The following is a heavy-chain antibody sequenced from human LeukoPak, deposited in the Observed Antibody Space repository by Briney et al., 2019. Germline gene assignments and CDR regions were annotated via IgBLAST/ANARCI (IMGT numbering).Heavy chain of an antibody. CDR3: ARVFQKQLADY. CDR2: INPNSGGT. D-gene: IGHD6-13*01. CDR1: GYTFTAHY. J-gene: IGHJ4*02. V-gene: IGHV1-2*02. Sequence: ASVKVSCKASGYTFTAHYIHWVRQAPGQGLEWMGWINPNSGGTKYAQKFQGRVTMTRDTSISTAYMEVSRLRSDDTAVYYCARVFQKQLADYWGQGTLVTVSS.